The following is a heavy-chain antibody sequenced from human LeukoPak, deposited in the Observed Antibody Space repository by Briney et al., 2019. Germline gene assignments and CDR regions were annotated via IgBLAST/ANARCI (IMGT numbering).Heavy chain of an antibody. CDR3: AGLFPTVTPWFDP. CDR1: GFTFSDKY. CDR2: IDGSGSTM. V-gene: IGHV3-11*01. D-gene: IGHD4-17*01. Sequence: GGSLRLSCAASGFTFSDKYMTWIRQAPGKGLEWLAHIDGSGSTMYYANSVKGRFTISRDNRKKSLSLRLNSLRAGDTAIYYCAGLFPTVTPWFDPWGQGTLVTVSS. J-gene: IGHJ5*02.